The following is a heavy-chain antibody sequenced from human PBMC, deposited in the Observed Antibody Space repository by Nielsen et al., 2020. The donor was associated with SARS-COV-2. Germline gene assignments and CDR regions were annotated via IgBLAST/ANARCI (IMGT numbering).Heavy chain of an antibody. CDR3: ARVRPTDKYCSSTSCSNYFDY. V-gene: IGHV4-30-4*01. D-gene: IGHD2-2*01. Sequence: LRLSCTVSGGSISSGDYYWSWIRQPPGEGLEWIGYIYYSGSTYYNPSLKSRVTISVDTSKNQFSLKLSSVTAADTAVYYCARVRPTDKYCSSTSCSNYFDYWGQGTLVTVSS. J-gene: IGHJ4*02. CDR2: IYYSGST. CDR1: GGSISSGDYY.